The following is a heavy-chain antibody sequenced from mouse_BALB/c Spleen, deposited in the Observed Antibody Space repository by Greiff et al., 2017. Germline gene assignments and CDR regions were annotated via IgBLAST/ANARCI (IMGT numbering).Heavy chain of an antibody. J-gene: IGHJ3*01. CDR2: IWAGGST. V-gene: IGHV2-9*02. D-gene: IGHD2-14*01. CDR3: ARVLRYDEGAWFAY. CDR1: GFSLTSYG. Sequence: VQLVESGPGLVAPSQSLSITCTVSGFSLTSYGVHWVRQPPGKGLEWLGVIWAGGSTNYNSALMSRLSISKDNSKSQVFLKMNSLQTDDTAMYYCARVLRYDEGAWFAYWGQGTLVTVSA.